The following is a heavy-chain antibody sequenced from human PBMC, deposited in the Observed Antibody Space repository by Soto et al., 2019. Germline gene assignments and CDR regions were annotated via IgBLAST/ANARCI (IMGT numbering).Heavy chain of an antibody. CDR2: IDHSVST. CDR1: GGSFSAYY. V-gene: IGHV4-34*01. CDR3: ARTDRAIFYGMAV. Sequence: PSETLSLTCAVYGGSFSAYYWSWIRQPPGKGLEWIGEIDHSVSTNYNPSLESRVTISVDTSKNQFSLKVSSVTAADTAVYHCARTDRAIFYGMAVWGQGTTVTFSS. J-gene: IGHJ6*02. D-gene: IGHD3-10*01.